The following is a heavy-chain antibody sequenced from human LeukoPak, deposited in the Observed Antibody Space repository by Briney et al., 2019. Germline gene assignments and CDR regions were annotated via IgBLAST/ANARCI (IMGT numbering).Heavy chain of an antibody. Sequence: SETLSLTCAVSGGSISSGGYSWSWIRQPPGKGLEWIGYIYHSGSTYYTPSLKSRVIISLDRSKNQFSLKLSSVTAADTAVYYCARAVITLFDYWGQGTLVTVSS. V-gene: IGHV4-30-2*01. D-gene: IGHD4-23*01. CDR2: IYHSGST. CDR1: GGSISSGGYS. J-gene: IGHJ4*02. CDR3: ARAVITLFDY.